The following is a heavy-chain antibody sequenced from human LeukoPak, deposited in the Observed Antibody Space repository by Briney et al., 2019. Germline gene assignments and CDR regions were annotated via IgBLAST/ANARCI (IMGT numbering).Heavy chain of an antibody. Sequence: SETLSLTCAVYGGSFSGYYWSWIRQPPGKGLEWIGEINHSGSTNYNPSLKGRVTISVDTSKNQFSLKLSSVTAADTAVYYCARVRPMRYYDSSGYYYFDYWGQGTLVTVSS. V-gene: IGHV4-34*01. CDR3: ARVRPMRYYDSSGYYYFDY. J-gene: IGHJ4*02. D-gene: IGHD3-22*01. CDR1: GGSFSGYY. CDR2: INHSGST.